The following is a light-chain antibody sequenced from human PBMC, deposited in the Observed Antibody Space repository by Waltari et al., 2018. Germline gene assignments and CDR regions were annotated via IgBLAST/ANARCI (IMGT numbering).Light chain of an antibody. CDR3: QQRTTWPAFS. CDR1: QSVRY. Sequence: ELVLTQSPATLSLSPGERATLSCRASQSVRYVAWFQHKPGQTPRLLIYDASNRATGIPARFSGSGSGTDFTLTISSLEPEDFAVYYCQQRTTWPAFSFGGGTKVELK. CDR2: DAS. V-gene: IGKV3-11*01. J-gene: IGKJ4*01.